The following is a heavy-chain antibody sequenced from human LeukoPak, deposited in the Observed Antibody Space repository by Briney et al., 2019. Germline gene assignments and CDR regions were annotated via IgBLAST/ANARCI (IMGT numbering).Heavy chain of an antibody. CDR2: FYYRGTT. CDR1: GGSISDYY. J-gene: IGHJ3*02. V-gene: IGHV4-59*01. CDR3: ATSVEPPDGFDI. Sequence: SETLSLTCTVSGGSISDYYYNWLRQPPGKGLEWIAYFYYRGTTNYNPSLKSRVTISVDTSKNQFSLKLSSVTAADTAVYYCATSVEPPDGFDIWGQGTLVTVSS. D-gene: IGHD1-14*01.